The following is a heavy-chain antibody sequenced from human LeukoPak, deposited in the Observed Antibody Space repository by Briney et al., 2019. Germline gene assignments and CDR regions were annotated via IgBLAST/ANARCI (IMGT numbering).Heavy chain of an antibody. Sequence: GGSLRLSCAASGFTFSSYAMRWVRQAPGKGLEWVSAISGSGGSTYYADSVKGRFTISRDNSKNTLYLQMNSLRAEDTAVYYCARDGQGWEPNGSAFDIWGQGTMVTVSS. D-gene: IGHD1-26*01. CDR2: ISGSGGST. CDR1: GFTFSSYA. V-gene: IGHV3-23*01. CDR3: ARDGQGWEPNGSAFDI. J-gene: IGHJ3*02.